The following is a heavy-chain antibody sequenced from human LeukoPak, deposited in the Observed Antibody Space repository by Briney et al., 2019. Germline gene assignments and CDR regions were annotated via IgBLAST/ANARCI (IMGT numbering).Heavy chain of an antibody. CDR3: ATSGWSLRTPFDY. CDR2: INQDGRKK. CDR1: GFTFSRYW. D-gene: IGHD5/OR15-5a*01. J-gene: IGHJ4*02. V-gene: IGHV3-7*02. Sequence: GGSLRLSCKGSGFTFSRYWMSWVRQAPGKGLEWMANINQDGRKKYDVDSVKGRFIISRDNAKNSLYLQMNSLRVEDTAVYYCATSGWSLRTPFDYWGQGTPVTVSS.